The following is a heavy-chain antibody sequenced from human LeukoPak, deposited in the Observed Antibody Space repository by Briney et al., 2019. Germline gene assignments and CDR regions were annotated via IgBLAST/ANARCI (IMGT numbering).Heavy chain of an antibody. J-gene: IGHJ5*02. V-gene: IGHV1-18*01. CDR2: ISAYNGNT. D-gene: IGHD2-2*01. Sequence: GASVKVSCKASGYTFSSYGISWVRQAPGQGLEWMGWISAYNGNTNYAQKLQGRVTMTTDTSTSTAYMELRSLRSDDTAVYYCARDGGCSSTSCQYNWFDPWGQGTLVTVSS. CDR3: ARDGGCSSTSCQYNWFDP. CDR1: GYTFSSYG.